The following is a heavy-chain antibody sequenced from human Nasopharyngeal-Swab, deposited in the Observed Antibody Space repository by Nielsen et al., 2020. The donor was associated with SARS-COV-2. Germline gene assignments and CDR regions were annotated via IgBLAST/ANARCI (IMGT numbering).Heavy chain of an antibody. V-gene: IGHV3-73*01. CDR3: TRCGGGCYSGRDY. D-gene: IGHD2-15*01. J-gene: IGHJ4*02. CDR1: GFTFSDSA. Sequence: GESLKISCEASGFTFSDSAIHWVRQASGEGLEWVARIRSKGNNYATAYSASVKGRFIIFRDDPTNTAYLQMNSLKTEDTAMYYCTRCGGGCYSGRDYWGQGTLVTVSS. CDR2: IRSKGNNYAT.